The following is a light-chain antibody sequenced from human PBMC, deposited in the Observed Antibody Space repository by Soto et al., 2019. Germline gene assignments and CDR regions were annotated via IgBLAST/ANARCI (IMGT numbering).Light chain of an antibody. CDR1: QSVSSSY. CDR2: GAS. Sequence: EIVLTQSPGTLSLSPGERATLSCRASQSVSSSYLAWYQQKPGQAPRLLIYGASSRATGIPDRFSGSGSGTDFTLPISSLEPEDFAVYYCQKYGSPPWTFGQGPRWKSN. J-gene: IGKJ1*01. V-gene: IGKV3-20*01. CDR3: QKYGSPPWT.